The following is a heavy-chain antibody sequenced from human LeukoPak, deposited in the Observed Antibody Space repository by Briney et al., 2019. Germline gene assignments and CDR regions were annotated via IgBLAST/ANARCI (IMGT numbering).Heavy chain of an antibody. CDR2: NPNSGGT. Sequence: NPNSGGTNYAQKFQGRVTMTRDTSISTAYMELSRLRSDDTAVYYCARASVNYYDSSGYYFVWGQGTLVTVSS. V-gene: IGHV1-2*02. CDR3: ARASVNYYDSSGYYFV. D-gene: IGHD3-22*01. J-gene: IGHJ4*02.